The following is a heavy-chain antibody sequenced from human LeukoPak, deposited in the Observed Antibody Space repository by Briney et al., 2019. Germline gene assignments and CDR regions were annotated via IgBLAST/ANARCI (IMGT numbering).Heavy chain of an antibody. CDR2: TYHSGST. CDR3: ASSSIAARRYYYYYYMDV. J-gene: IGHJ6*03. V-gene: IGHV4-38-2*01. CDR1: GYSISSGYY. D-gene: IGHD6-6*01. Sequence: PSETLSLTCAVSGYSISSGYYWGWIRQPPGKGLEWIGSTYHSGSTYYNPSLKSRVTISVDTSKNQFSLKLSSVTAADTAVYYCASSSIAARRYYYYYYMDVWGKGTTVTVSS.